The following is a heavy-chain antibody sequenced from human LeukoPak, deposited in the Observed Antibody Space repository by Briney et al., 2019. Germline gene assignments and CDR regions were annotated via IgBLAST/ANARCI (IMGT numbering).Heavy chain of an antibody. J-gene: IGHJ6*03. CDR3: AKDHIALPTYYDILTGPYMDV. V-gene: IGHV3-30*02. CDR2: IRYDGSNK. D-gene: IGHD3-9*01. Sequence: GGSLRLSCAASGFTFSSYGMHWVRQAPGKGLEWVAFIRYDGSNKYYADSVKGRFTISRDNSKNTLYLQMNSLRAEDTAVYYCAKDHIALPTYYDILTGPYMDVWGKGTTVTISS. CDR1: GFTFSSYG.